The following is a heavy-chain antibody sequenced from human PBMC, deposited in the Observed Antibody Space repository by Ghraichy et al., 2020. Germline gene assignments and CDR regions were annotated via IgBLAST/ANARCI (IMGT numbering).Heavy chain of an antibody. CDR1: GGSFSGYY. CDR3: ARGGWVPAAIRYYYYYGMDV. CDR2: INHSGST. Sequence: SETLSLTCAVYGGSFSGYYWSWIRQPPGKGLEWIGEINHSGSTNYNPSLKSRVTISVDTSKNQFSLKLSSVTAADTAVYYCARGGWVPAAIRYYYYYGMDVWGQGTTVTVSS. V-gene: IGHV4-34*01. J-gene: IGHJ6*02. D-gene: IGHD2-2*01.